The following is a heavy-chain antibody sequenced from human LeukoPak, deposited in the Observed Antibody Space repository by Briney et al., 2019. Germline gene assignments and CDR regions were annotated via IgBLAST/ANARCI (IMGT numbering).Heavy chain of an antibody. CDR3: ARGGGLDV. V-gene: IGHV3-7*03. J-gene: IGHJ6*02. Sequence: GSLRLSCAACGFTFSSYWMNWARQAPGKGLEWVASINHNGNVNYYVDSVKGRFIISRDNAKNSLYLQMSNLRAEDTAVYFCARGGGLDVWGQGATVTVSS. CDR1: GFTFSSYW. CDR2: INHNGNVN. D-gene: IGHD3-16*01.